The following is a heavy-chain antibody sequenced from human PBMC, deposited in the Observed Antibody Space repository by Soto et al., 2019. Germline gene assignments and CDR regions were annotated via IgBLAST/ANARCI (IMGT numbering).Heavy chain of an antibody. D-gene: IGHD5-12*01. CDR2: ISSSSSYI. Sequence: PGGSLRLSCAASGFTFSSYSMNWVRQAPGKGLEWVSSISSSSSYIYYADSVKGRFTISRDNAKNSLYLQMNSLRAEDTAVYYCARDLYSGYANYYYYYMDVWGKGTTVTVSS. CDR3: ARDLYSGYANYYYYYMDV. V-gene: IGHV3-21*01. J-gene: IGHJ6*03. CDR1: GFTFSSYS.